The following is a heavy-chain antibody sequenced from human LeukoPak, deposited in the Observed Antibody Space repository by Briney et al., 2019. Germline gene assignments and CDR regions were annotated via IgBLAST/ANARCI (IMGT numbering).Heavy chain of an antibody. CDR3: ARGVIAAAGFSDF. J-gene: IGHJ4*02. CDR1: GFTFSSYT. V-gene: IGHV3-23*01. CDR2: ISGSGDST. Sequence: PGGSLRLSCAASGFTFSSYTMSWVRQAPGKGLGWVSAISGSGDSTYYADSVKGRFTISRDNSKNTLFLQMNSLRAEDTAVYYCARGVIAAAGFSDFWGQGALVTVSS. D-gene: IGHD6-13*01.